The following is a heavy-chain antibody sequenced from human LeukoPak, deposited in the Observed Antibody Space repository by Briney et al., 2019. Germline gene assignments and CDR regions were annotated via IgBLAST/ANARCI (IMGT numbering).Heavy chain of an antibody. V-gene: IGHV1-69*01. Sequence: GASVKVSCKASGGTFSSYAISWVRQAPGQGLEWMGGIIPIFGTANYAQKFQGRVTITADESTSTAYMELSSLRSEDTAVYYCARVQGIFGVVTLSDAFDIWGQGTMVTVSS. CDR1: GGTFSSYA. J-gene: IGHJ3*02. CDR2: IIPIFGTA. D-gene: IGHD3-3*01. CDR3: ARVQGIFGVVTLSDAFDI.